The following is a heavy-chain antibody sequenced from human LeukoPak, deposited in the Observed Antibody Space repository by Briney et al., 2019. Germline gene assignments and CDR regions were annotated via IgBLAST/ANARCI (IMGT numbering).Heavy chain of an antibody. Sequence: PSETLSLTCTVSGGSISSSSYYWGWIRQPPGKGLEWIGSIYYSGSTYYNPSLKSRVTISVDTSKNQFSLTLNSVTAADMSVYYCARWVGAADYWGQGTLVTVSS. V-gene: IGHV4-39*01. J-gene: IGHJ4*02. D-gene: IGHD2-15*01. CDR1: GGSISSSSYY. CDR2: IYYSGST. CDR3: ARWVGAADY.